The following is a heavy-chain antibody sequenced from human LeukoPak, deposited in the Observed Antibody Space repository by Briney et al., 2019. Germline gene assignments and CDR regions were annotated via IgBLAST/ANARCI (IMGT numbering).Heavy chain of an antibody. CDR2: INPNSGGT. D-gene: IGHD4-23*01. J-gene: IGHJ6*03. V-gene: IGHV1-2*02. CDR3: ARCTVVDYYYYYMDV. CDR1: GYTFTDYY. Sequence: ASVKVSCKASGYTFTDYYMHWVRQAPGQGLEWMGWINPNSGGTNYAQKFQDRVTMTRDPSISTDYMELSSLKASDTAMYYCARCTVVDYYYYYMDVWGKGTTVTVSS.